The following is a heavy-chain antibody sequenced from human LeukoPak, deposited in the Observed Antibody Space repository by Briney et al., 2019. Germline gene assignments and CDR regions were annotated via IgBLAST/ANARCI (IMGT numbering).Heavy chain of an antibody. CDR3: ARGGTVTTFDY. J-gene: IGHJ4*02. Sequence: PGGSLRLSCAASGFTFDDYAMTWVRQPPGKGLEWVSTVNWNGGSTSCADSVKGRFTIPRDNAKNSLYLQMSSLRADDTAFYYCARGGTVTTFDYWGQGTLVTVSS. D-gene: IGHD4-11*01. CDR2: VNWNGGST. CDR1: GFTFDDYA. V-gene: IGHV3-20*04.